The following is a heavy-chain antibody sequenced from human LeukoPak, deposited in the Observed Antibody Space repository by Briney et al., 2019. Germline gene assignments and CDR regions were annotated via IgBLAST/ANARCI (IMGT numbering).Heavy chain of an antibody. V-gene: IGHV4-34*01. CDR2: INHSGST. J-gene: IGHJ4*02. CDR3: ARGRILWFGELLDY. Sequence: SETLSLTCAVYGGSFSGYYWSWIRQPPGKGLERIGEINHSGSTNYNPSLKSRVTISVGTSKNQFSLKLSSVTAADTAVYYCARGRILWFGELLDYWGQGTLVTVSS. D-gene: IGHD3-10*01. CDR1: GGSFSGYY.